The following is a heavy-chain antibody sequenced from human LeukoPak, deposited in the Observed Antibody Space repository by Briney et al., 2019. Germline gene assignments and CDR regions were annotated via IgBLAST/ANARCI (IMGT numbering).Heavy chain of an antibody. D-gene: IGHD5-12*01. Sequence: SETLSLTCTVSGGSISSHYWSWIRQPPGKGLEWIGYIYYSGSTKYNPSLKSRVTISVDTSKNQFSLKLSSVTAADTAVYYCARLVGVATTNNWFDPWGQGTLVTVSS. CDR1: GGSISSHY. CDR2: IYYSGST. V-gene: IGHV4-59*08. CDR3: ARLVGVATTNNWFDP. J-gene: IGHJ5*02.